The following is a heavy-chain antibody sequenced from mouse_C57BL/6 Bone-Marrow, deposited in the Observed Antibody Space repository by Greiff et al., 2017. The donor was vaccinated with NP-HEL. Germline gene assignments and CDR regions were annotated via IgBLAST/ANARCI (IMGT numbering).Heavy chain of an antibody. J-gene: IGHJ4*01. CDR3: ARHPYYYGSSPYAMDY. CDR1: GFTFSDYY. CDR2: ISNGGGST. V-gene: IGHV5-12*01. D-gene: IGHD1-1*01. Sequence: EVNVVESGGGLVQPGGSLKLSCAASGFTFSDYYMYWVRQTPEKRLEWVAYISNGGGSTYYPDTVKGRFTISRDNAKNTLYLQMSRLKSEDTAMYYCARHPYYYGSSPYAMDYWGQGTSVTVSS.